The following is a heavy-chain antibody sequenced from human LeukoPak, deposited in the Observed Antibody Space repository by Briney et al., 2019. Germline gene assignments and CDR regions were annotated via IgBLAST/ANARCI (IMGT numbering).Heavy chain of an antibody. J-gene: IGHJ4*02. CDR2: IYYSGST. V-gene: IGHV4-39*01. Sequence: SETLSLTCTVSGGSISSSSYYWGWIRQPPGKGLEWIGSIYYSGSTYYNPSLKSRVTISVDTSKNQFSLKLSSVIAADTAVYYCARRIVQREFDYWGQGTLVTVSS. CDR1: GGSISSSSYY. CDR3: ARRIVQREFDY. D-gene: IGHD1-1*01.